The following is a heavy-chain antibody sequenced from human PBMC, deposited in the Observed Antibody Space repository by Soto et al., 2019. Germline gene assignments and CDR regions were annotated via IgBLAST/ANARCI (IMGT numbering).Heavy chain of an antibody. CDR2: IYYSGST. CDR3: ASFGHAPNVYVDYTFEY. CDR1: GGSISGGDYY. J-gene: IGHJ4*02. D-gene: IGHD4-17*01. V-gene: IGHV4-30-4*01. Sequence: QVQLQESGPGLVKPSQTPSLTCTVSGGSISGGDYYWSWIRHPPGKGLVWFGYIYYSGSTYYHPSLRSRDTTSVDPSKNQFSLKMSSVTAAVTAVYYCASFGHAPNVYVDYTFEYWGKGTLLTVSS.